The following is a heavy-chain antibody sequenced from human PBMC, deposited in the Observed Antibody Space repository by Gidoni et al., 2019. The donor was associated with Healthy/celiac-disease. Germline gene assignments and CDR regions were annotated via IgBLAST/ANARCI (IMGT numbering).Heavy chain of an antibody. J-gene: IGHJ3*02. D-gene: IGHD3-22*01. CDR3: ARGHDSSGYDAFDI. Sequence: QVQLQESGPGLVQPSETLSLTCTVSGGSISSYYWSWIRQPPGKGLEWIGYIYYSGSTNYNPSIKSRVTISVDTSKNQFSLKLSSVTAADTAVYYCARGHDSSGYDAFDIWGQGTMVTVSS. V-gene: IGHV4-59*01. CDR1: GGSISSYY. CDR2: IYYSGST.